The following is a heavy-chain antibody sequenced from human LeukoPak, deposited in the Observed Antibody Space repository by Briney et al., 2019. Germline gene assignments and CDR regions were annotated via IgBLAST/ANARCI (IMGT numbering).Heavy chain of an antibody. CDR2: VNSDGSGT. CDR1: GFTFSSSW. Sequence: GGSLRLSCAASGFTFSSSWMHWIRQAPGKGLVWVSRVNSDGSGTTYADSVKGRFTISRDNAKNTLYLQMNSLRAEDTAVYYCAGGRSTYYYTIDYWGQGTLVTVSS. CDR3: AGGRSTYYYTIDY. D-gene: IGHD3-3*01. V-gene: IGHV3-74*01. J-gene: IGHJ4*02.